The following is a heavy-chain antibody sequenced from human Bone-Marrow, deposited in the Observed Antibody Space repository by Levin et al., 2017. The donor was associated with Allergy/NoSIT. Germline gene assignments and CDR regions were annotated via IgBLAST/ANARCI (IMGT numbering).Heavy chain of an antibody. CDR1: GFIFSSSA. CDR2: ISGRDEST. CDR3: AKVRRGLDAYDI. V-gene: IGHV3-23*01. D-gene: IGHD3/OR15-3a*01. J-gene: IGHJ3*02. Sequence: HAGGSLRLSCAASGFIFSSSAMSWVRQAPGKGLEGVSSISGRDESTYYTDYVKGRLTISRDNSKNTIYLQMNSLRAEDTAVYYCAKVRRGLDAYDIWGQGTMVTVAS.